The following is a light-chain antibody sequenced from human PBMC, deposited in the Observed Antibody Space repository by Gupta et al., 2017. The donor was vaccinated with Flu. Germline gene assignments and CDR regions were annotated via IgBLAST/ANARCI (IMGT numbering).Light chain of an antibody. CDR3: LQANSFPLS. V-gene: IGKV1-12*01. Sequence: STWAASVGDRVSITCRASQHITSWLARYQKKPGQAPTVPIYAASSLQSGVPSRFSGSGYGTDFTLTISSLQPEDFATYFCLQANSFPLSFGGGTKVEMK. J-gene: IGKJ4*01. CDR1: QHITSW. CDR2: AAS.